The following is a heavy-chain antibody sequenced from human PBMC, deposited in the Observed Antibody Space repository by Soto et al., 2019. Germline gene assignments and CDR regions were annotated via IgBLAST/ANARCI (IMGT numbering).Heavy chain of an antibody. CDR2: IYYSGST. D-gene: IGHD3-3*01. CDR3: ARSYDFWSGYYLRNHYYYYYGMDV. Sequence: SETLSLTCTVSGGSISSSSYYWGWIRQPPGKGLEWIGSIYYSGSTYYNPSLKSRVTISVDTSKNQFSLKLSSVTAADTAVDYCARSYDFWSGYYLRNHYYYYYGMDVWGQGTTVTVSS. CDR1: GGSISSSSYY. V-gene: IGHV4-39*01. J-gene: IGHJ6*02.